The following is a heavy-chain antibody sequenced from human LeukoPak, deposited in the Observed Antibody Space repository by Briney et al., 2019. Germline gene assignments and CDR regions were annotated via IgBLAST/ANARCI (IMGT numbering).Heavy chain of an antibody. CDR3: ARGGDSSGYEGRFDP. CDR2: IYYTGST. D-gene: IGHD3-22*01. V-gene: IGHV4-30-4*07. J-gene: IGHJ5*02. CDR1: GGSISRSGYS. Sequence: PSETLSLTCAVSGGSISRSGYSWSWIRQPPGKGLDWIAYIYYTGSTYYNPSLKSRVTISLDTSRNQFSLKLTSVTAADTAVYYCARGGDSSGYEGRFDPWGQGTLVTVSS.